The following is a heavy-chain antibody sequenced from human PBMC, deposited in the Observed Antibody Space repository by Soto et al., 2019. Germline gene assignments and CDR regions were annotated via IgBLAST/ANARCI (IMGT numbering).Heavy chain of an antibody. Sequence: PGGSLRLSCTTSGFTFGDYAMSWFRQAPGKGLEWVGIIRSKTYGGATEYAASVKGRFTISRDDSKSIAYLQMNSLKIEDTAVYYCIPGRAQHLIDSWGQGTLVTVSS. CDR2: IRSKTYGGAT. D-gene: IGHD2-2*01. CDR3: IPGRAQHLIDS. CDR1: GFTFGDYA. J-gene: IGHJ4*02. V-gene: IGHV3-49*03.